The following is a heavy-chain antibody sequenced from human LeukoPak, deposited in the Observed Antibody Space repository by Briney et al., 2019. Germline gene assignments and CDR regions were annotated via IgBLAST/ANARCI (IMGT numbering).Heavy chain of an antibody. CDR3: TRLGPITMVRGVINYYYYYMDV. V-gene: IGHV3-73*01. Sequence: GGSLRPSCAASGFTFSGSAMHWVRQASGKGLEWVGRIRSKANSYATAYAASVKGRFTISRDDSKNTAYLQMNSLKTEDTAVYYCTRLGPITMVRGVINYYYYYMDVWGKGTTVTVSS. CDR1: GFTFSGSA. CDR2: IRSKANSYAT. D-gene: IGHD3-10*01. J-gene: IGHJ6*03.